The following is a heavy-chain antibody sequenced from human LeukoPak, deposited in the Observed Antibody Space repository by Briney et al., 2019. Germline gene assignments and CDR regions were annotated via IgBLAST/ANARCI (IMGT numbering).Heavy chain of an antibody. Sequence: GGSLRLSCAATGFTFSSYSMNWVRQAPGKGLEWVSSISSSSSYIYYADSVKGRFTISRDNAKNSLYLQMNSLRAEDTAVYYCARATAGSPPGMDVWGQGTTVTVSS. CDR2: ISSSSSYI. V-gene: IGHV3-21*01. CDR1: GFTFSSYS. CDR3: ARATAGSPPGMDV. J-gene: IGHJ6*02. D-gene: IGHD2-15*01.